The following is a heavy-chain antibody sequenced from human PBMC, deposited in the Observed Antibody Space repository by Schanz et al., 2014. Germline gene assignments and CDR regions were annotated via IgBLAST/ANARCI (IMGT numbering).Heavy chain of an antibody. CDR1: GFTFSSYA. D-gene: IGHD2-15*01. CDR3: AKDIGGAVAAPVYDS. CDR2: ISGSGGDT. J-gene: IGHJ4*02. V-gene: IGHV3-23*04. Sequence: EVQLVESGGGLVQPGGSLRLSCAASGFTFSSYAMSWVRQAPGKGLEWVSAISGSGGDTYYADSVKSRFTISRDNSKNTVFLQMSSLRADDTALYYCAKDIGGAVAAPVYDSWGQGTLVTVSS.